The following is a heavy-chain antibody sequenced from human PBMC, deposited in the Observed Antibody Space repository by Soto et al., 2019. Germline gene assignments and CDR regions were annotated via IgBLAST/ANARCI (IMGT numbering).Heavy chain of an antibody. CDR2: IYHGGTT. D-gene: IGHD6-19*01. Sequence: SETLSVTGTVSVYSISSGSYWACIRQPPGKGPEWIASIYHGGTTFYNPSLKSRITISVDTSNNQFSLKLTSVTAADTAVYYCARVHVMVVAGSTFDYWGHGTLVTVSS. J-gene: IGHJ4*01. CDR1: VYSISSGSY. V-gene: IGHV4-38-2*02. CDR3: ARVHVMVVAGSTFDY.